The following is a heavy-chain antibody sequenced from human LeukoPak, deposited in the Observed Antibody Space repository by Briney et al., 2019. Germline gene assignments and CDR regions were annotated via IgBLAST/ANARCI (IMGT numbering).Heavy chain of an antibody. D-gene: IGHD6-6*01. CDR3: ARHIPWSSSSSNYYGMDV. CDR1: GGSFSGYY. CDR2: INHSGST. Sequence: SETLSLTCAVYGGSFSGYYWSWIRQPPGKGLEWIGEINHSGSTNYNPSLKSRVTISVDTSKNQFSLKLSSVTAADTAVYYCARHIPWSSSSSNYYGMDVWGQGTTVTVSS. V-gene: IGHV4-34*01. J-gene: IGHJ6*02.